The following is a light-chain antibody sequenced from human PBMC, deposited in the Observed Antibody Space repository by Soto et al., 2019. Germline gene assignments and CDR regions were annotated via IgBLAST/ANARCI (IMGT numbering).Light chain of an antibody. J-gene: IGKJ2*01. CDR2: HAS. CDR3: HQCDSLPDT. CDR1: QDITHF. Sequence: DIHMSQSPSSLFASVGDRVTITCQASQDITHFLNWYQQKPGKAPNLLIYHASNLQTGVPSRFSGSGSGTDFSLTISTFQPEDVATYYCHQCDSLPDTFGQGTKLEI. V-gene: IGKV1-33*01.